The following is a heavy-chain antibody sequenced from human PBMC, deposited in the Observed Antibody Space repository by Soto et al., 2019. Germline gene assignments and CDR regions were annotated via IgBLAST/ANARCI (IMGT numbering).Heavy chain of an antibody. CDR3: ARLLLPRHYYDSSGPFAY. CDR2: IYPGDSDT. Sequence: RVRQKQGKGLEWMGVIYPGDSDTRYSPSFQGQVTISADKSISTAYLQWSSLKASDPAMYYCARLLLPRHYYDSSGPFAYWGQGTLVTVSS. J-gene: IGHJ4*02. V-gene: IGHV5-51*01. D-gene: IGHD3-22*01.